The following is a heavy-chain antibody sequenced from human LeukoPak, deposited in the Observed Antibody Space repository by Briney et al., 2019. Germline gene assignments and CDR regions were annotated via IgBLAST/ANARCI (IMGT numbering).Heavy chain of an antibody. V-gene: IGHV1-46*01. Sequence: ASVKVSCKASGYTFTTYFMHWVRQAPGQGLEWMGIINPSGGSTRYAQTFQGRVTMTRDLSTSTVYMELSSLRSEDTAVYYCVRDGYNYGSNWFDPWGQGTLVTVSS. J-gene: IGHJ5*02. CDR3: VRDGYNYGSNWFDP. CDR2: INPSGGST. D-gene: IGHD5-18*01. CDR1: GYTFTTYF.